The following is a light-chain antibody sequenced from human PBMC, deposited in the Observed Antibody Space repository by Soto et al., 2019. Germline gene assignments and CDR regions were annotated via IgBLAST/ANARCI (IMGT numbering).Light chain of an antibody. CDR2: DSS. J-gene: IGKJ4*01. CDR3: QRYNNWPLT. Sequence: DIVLTQSPGTLSLSPGERVTLSCRASQGIGSTLAWYQQKPGQTPRLLIYDSSTRATGIPARFSGSGSGTEFTLTINGLQSEDFAVYYCQRYNNWPLTFGGGTKVDIK. V-gene: IGKV3-15*01. CDR1: QGIGST.